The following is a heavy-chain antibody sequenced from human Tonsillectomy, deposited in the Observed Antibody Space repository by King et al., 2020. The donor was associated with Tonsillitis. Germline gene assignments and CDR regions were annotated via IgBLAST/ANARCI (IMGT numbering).Heavy chain of an antibody. CDR2: ISSSCSTI. V-gene: IGHV3-48*01. CDR3: VRFDILTAYGPDY. Sequence: VQLVESGGGLVQPGGSLRLSCAASGFIFRSYSMNWVRQAPGKGLEWLSYISSSCSTIYYADSVQGRFTISRDNAKSSEYLHMNSLRAEDTAVYYCVRFDILTAYGPDYWGQGTLVTVSS. J-gene: IGHJ4*02. CDR1: GFIFRSYS. D-gene: IGHD3-9*01.